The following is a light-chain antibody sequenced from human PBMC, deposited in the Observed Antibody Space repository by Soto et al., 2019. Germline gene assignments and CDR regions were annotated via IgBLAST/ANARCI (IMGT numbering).Light chain of an antibody. J-gene: IGKJ1*01. Sequence: DIQMTQSPSTLSGSVGDRVTITCRASQTITGWLAWYQQKPGKAPKLLIYDASSLESGVPSRFSGSGSGTEFTLTISSLQPDDFATYYCQHYNSYSEAFGQGTKVDIK. CDR1: QTITGW. CDR3: QHYNSYSEA. CDR2: DAS. V-gene: IGKV1-5*01.